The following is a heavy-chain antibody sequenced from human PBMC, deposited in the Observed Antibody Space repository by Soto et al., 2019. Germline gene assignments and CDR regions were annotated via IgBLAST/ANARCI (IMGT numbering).Heavy chain of an antibody. CDR2: INPNSGDT. Sequence: ASVKVSCKTSRYIFTGYYMHWVRQAPGQGLEWMGWINPNSGDTNYAQRFKGRVSMTSDTSINTAYLELSRLRPGDTAVFFCARPRSAYHYLAMDAWGQGTRVTVPS. D-gene: IGHD2-2*01. V-gene: IGHV1-2*02. CDR3: ARPRSAYHYLAMDA. J-gene: IGHJ6*02. CDR1: RYIFTGYY.